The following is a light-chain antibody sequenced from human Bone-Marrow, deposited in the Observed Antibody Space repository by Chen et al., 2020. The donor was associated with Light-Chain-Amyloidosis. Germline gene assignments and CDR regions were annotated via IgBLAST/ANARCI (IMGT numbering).Light chain of an antibody. CDR1: QTISSHY. Sequence: EIVLTQSPGTLSLSPGEGANLSCRASQTISSHYLTWYQQKFGQAPRLLIYGSSSRATVIPDRFTGSGYGTDFTLTIKRLEPEDFAMYYCQQYGTSPLTYGGGTTVEIK. V-gene: IGKV3-20*01. J-gene: IGKJ4*01. CDR3: QQYGTSPLT. CDR2: GSS.